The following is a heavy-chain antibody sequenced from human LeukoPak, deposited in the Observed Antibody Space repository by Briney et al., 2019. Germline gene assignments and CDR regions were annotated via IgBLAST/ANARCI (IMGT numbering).Heavy chain of an antibody. CDR2: INPNSGGT. CDR3: ARAPYYDLWSGYYPFEY. Sequence: GASVTVSCKASGYTFTGYYMHWVRQAPGQGLEWIGWINPNSGGTNYAQKFQGRVTMTRDTSISTAYMELSRLRSDRTAVYYSARAPYYDLWSGYYPFEYWSQGTLVPVSS. J-gene: IGHJ4*02. D-gene: IGHD3-3*01. CDR1: GYTFTGYY. V-gene: IGHV1-2*02.